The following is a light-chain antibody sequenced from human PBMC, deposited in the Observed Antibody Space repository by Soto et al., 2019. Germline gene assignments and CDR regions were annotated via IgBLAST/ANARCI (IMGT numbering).Light chain of an antibody. V-gene: IGKV3-20*01. CDR3: QQYGSSPIT. Sequence: EIVLTQSPGTLSFSPGERATLSCRSSQSVSSSSLAWYQQKPGQAPRLLIYGASSRATGIPDRFSGSGSATDFTLTISRLEPEDFALYYCQQYGSSPITFGQGTRLEIK. CDR1: QSVSSSS. J-gene: IGKJ5*01. CDR2: GAS.